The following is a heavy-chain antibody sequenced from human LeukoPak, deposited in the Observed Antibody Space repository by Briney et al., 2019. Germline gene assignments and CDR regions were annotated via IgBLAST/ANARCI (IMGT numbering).Heavy chain of an antibody. Sequence: SETLSLTCTVSGDSMTGYSWNWIRQPPGKGLEAMGYIFYSGSTNSNPSLKSRVTISVDTSKNQFYLKLNSVTAADTAVYYCARRRAANAIFGEENWLDPWGQGTLVIVSP. CDR2: IFYSGST. J-gene: IGHJ5*02. CDR1: GDSMTGYS. CDR3: ARRRAANAIFGEENWLDP. V-gene: IGHV4-59*01. D-gene: IGHD3-3*02.